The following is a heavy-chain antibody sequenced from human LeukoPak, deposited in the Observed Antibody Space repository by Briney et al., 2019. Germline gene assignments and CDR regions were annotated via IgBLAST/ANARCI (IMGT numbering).Heavy chain of an antibody. Sequence: ASVKVSCKASGYTFTSYAMHWVRQAPGQRLEWMGWINAGNGNTKYSQKFQGRVTMTRDTSISTAYMELSRLRSDDTAVYYCARAALNSGSSSFDYWGQGTLVTVSS. V-gene: IGHV1-3*01. CDR3: ARAALNSGSSSFDY. J-gene: IGHJ4*02. D-gene: IGHD1-26*01. CDR1: GYTFTSYA. CDR2: INAGNGNT.